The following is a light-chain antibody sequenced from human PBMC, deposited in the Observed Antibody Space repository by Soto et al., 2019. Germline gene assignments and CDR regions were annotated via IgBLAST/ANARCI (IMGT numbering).Light chain of an antibody. J-gene: IGLJ2*01. CDR1: SSNIGSNT. CDR2: NNN. CDR3: ATWDDSLNGV. Sequence: QLVLTQPPSASGTPGQRVTISCSGSSSNIGSNTVNWYQQLPGTAPKLLIYNNNQRPSGVPDRFSGSKSGTSASLAISGLQSEDEADYYCATWDDSLNGVFGGGTKLTVL. V-gene: IGLV1-44*01.